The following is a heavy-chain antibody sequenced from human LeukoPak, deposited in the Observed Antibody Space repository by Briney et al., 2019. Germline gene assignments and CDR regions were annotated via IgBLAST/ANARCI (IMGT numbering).Heavy chain of an antibody. Sequence: SETLSLTCAVYGGSFSGYYWSWIRQPPGKGLEWIGEINHSGSTNYNPSLKSRVTISVDTSKNQFSLKLSSVTAADTAVYYCARRRGYCSSTSCYPFDYWGQGTLVTVSS. V-gene: IGHV4-34*01. CDR1: GGSFSGYY. J-gene: IGHJ4*02. CDR2: INHSGST. D-gene: IGHD2-2*01. CDR3: ARRRGYCSSTSCYPFDY.